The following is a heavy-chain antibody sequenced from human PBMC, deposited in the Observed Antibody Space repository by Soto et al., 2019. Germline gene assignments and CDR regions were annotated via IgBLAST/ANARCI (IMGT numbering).Heavy chain of an antibody. CDR3: ARHLPGSVFGQDY. V-gene: IGHV4-59*08. Sequence: SETLSLTCTVSGGSISSYYWSWIRQPPGKGLEWIGQIYYSGSTSYSPSLKSRVTISVDTSENQFSLKLSSVTAADTAVYYCARHLPGSVFGQDYWGPGSQVTVSS. D-gene: IGHD2-15*01. CDR1: GGSISSYY. J-gene: IGHJ4*02. CDR2: IYYSGST.